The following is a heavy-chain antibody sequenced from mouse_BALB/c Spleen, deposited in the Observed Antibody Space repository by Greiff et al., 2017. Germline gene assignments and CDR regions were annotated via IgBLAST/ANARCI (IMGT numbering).Heavy chain of an antibody. J-gene: IGHJ2*01. CDR2: IRNKANGYTT. V-gene: IGHV7-3*02. CDR3: ARDTALDY. D-gene: IGHD1-2*01. Sequence: EVHLVESGGGLVQPGGSLRLSCATSGFTFTDYYMSWVRQPPGKALEWLGFIRNKANGYTTEYSASVKGRFTISRDNSQSILYLQMNTLRAEDSATYYCARDTALDYWGQGTTLTVSS. CDR1: GFTFTDYY.